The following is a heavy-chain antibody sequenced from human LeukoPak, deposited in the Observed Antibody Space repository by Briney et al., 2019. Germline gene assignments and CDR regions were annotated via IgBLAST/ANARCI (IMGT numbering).Heavy chain of an antibody. V-gene: IGHV4-34*01. CDR3: ASLTYYYDSSGYYQI. CDR1: GGSFSGYY. J-gene: IGHJ4*02. D-gene: IGHD3-22*01. CDR2: INHSGST. Sequence: SETLSLTCAVYGGSFSGYYWSWIRQPPGKGLEWIGEINHSGSTNYNPSLKSRVTISVDTSKNQFSLKLSSVTAADTAVYYCASLTYYYDSSGYYQIWGQGTLVTVSS.